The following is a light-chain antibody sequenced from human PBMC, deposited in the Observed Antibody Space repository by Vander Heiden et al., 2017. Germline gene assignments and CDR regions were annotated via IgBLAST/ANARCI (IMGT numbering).Light chain of an antibody. CDR1: QSIRSY. Sequence: DIQMTQSPSSLSASVGDRVTITCRASQSIRSYLNWYQQKPGKAPKLLIYAASSWQSGVLSRFSGSGYGKDFTLTIISRQQEDFASYYCQQTDSNPPSTFGQGTKLXIK. CDR3: QQTDSNPPST. CDR2: AAS. V-gene: IGKV1-39*01. J-gene: IGKJ2*01.